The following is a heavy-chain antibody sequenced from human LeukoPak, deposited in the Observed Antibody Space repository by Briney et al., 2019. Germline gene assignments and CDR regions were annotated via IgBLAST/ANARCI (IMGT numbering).Heavy chain of an antibody. CDR1: GGSFSGYY. D-gene: IGHD1-1*01. V-gene: IGHV4-34*01. CDR3: ARQPTGTTRELDY. CDR2: INHSGST. Sequence: PSETLSLTCAVYGGSFSGYYWSWIRQPPGKGLEWIGEINHSGSTNYNPSLKSRVTISVDTSKNQFSLKLSSVTAADTAVYYCARQPTGTTRELDYWGQGTLVTVSS. J-gene: IGHJ4*02.